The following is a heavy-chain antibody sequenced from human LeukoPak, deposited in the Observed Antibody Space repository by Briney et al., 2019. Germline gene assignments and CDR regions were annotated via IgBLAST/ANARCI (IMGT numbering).Heavy chain of an antibody. Sequence: SETLSLTCTVSDGSISSYYWSWIRQPAGKGLEWIGRIYTSGSTNYNPSLKSRVTMSVDTSKNQFSLKLSSVTAADTAVYYCAREITMVRGVITNWFDPWGQGTLVTVSS. D-gene: IGHD3-10*01. V-gene: IGHV4-4*07. CDR3: AREITMVRGVITNWFDP. CDR1: DGSISSYY. J-gene: IGHJ5*02. CDR2: IYTSGST.